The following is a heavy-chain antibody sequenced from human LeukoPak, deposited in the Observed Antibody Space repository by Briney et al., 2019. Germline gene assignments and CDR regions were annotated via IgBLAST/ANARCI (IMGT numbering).Heavy chain of an antibody. CDR3: ASYGGNSYNWFDP. CDR2: IYYSGST. Sequence: SETLSLTCTVSGGSISSSSYYWGWIRQPPGRGLEWIGSIYYSGSTYYNPSLKSRVTISVDTSKNQFSLKLSSVTAADTAVYYCASYGGNSYNWFDPWGQGTLVTVSS. V-gene: IGHV4-39*07. J-gene: IGHJ5*02. D-gene: IGHD4-23*01. CDR1: GGSISSSSYY.